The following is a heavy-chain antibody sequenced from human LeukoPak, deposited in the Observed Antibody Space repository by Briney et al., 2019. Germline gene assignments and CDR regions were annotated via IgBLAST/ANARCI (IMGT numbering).Heavy chain of an antibody. CDR1: GFTFNSYG. J-gene: IGHJ4*02. V-gene: IGHV3-33*01. CDR3: ARDGYPSIAAANNYYFDY. CDR2: IWSVGSNK. D-gene: IGHD6-13*01. Sequence: PERSLRLSCAASGFTFNSYGMHWVRQAAGKGLEWVAVIWSVGSNKYYADSVKGRFTISRDNSKNTLYLQMNSLRAEDTAVYYCARDGYPSIAAANNYYFDYWGQGTLVTVSS.